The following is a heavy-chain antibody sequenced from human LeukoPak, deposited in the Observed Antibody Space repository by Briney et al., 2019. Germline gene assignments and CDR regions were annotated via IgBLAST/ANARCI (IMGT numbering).Heavy chain of an antibody. V-gene: IGHV4-39*01. CDR1: GGSISSSSYY. CDR3: ATILVGATRVY. D-gene: IGHD1-26*01. CDR2: IYYGGST. Sequence: SETLSLTCTVSGGSISSSSYYWGWIRQPPGKGLEWIGSIYYGGSTYYNPSLKSRVIISVDTSKNQFSLKLSSVTAADTAVYYCATILVGATRVYWGQGTLVTVSS. J-gene: IGHJ4*02.